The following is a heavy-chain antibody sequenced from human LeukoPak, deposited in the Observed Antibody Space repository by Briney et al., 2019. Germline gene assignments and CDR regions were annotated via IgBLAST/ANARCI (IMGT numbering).Heavy chain of an antibody. Sequence: GASVKVCCKASGNTFTSYAITWVRQAPGQGLEWMGWISAYNGNTNYAQKFQDRFTMTTDPFTNTVYMELRSLRSDDTAVYYCTRDRGDWGPDYWGHGTLVTVSS. CDR2: ISAYNGNT. V-gene: IGHV1-18*01. CDR1: GNTFTSYA. CDR3: TRDRGDWGPDY. D-gene: IGHD3-10*01. J-gene: IGHJ4*01.